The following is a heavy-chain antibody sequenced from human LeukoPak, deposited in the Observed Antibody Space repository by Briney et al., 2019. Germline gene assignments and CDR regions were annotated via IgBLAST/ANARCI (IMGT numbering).Heavy chain of an antibody. V-gene: IGHV1-69*13. Sequence: ASVKVSCKASGYTFTGYYMHWVRQAPGQGLEWMGGIIPIFGTANYAQKFQGRVTITADESTSTAYMELSSLRSEDTAVYYCARALALRYFDYWGQGTLVTVSS. CDR1: GYTFTGYY. D-gene: IGHD3-3*02. CDR3: ARALALRYFDY. J-gene: IGHJ4*02. CDR2: IIPIFGTA.